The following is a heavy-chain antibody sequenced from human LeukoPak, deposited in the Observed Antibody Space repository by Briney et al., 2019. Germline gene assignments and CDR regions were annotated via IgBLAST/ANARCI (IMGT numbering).Heavy chain of an antibody. J-gene: IGHJ6*03. D-gene: IGHD3-22*01. CDR1: GFTFGNHW. V-gene: IGHV3-74*01. Sequence: PGGCLRLSCAASGFTFGNHWMHWVRQAPGKGLVWVSRISSDGRTTTHADSVKGRFTISRDNARNTLYVQMNSLRAEDTAVYYCARGPNYYDSGFMDVWGKGTTVTVSS. CDR3: ARGPNYYDSGFMDV. CDR2: ISSDGRTT.